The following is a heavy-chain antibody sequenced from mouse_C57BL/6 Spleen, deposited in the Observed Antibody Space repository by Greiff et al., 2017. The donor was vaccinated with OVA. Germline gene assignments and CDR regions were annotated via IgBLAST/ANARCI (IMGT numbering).Heavy chain of an antibody. CDR1: GYTFTSYW. D-gene: IGHD1-1*01. CDR2: IHPNSGST. CDR3: ARSEDYYGSRFFDV. V-gene: IGHV1-64*01. J-gene: IGHJ1*03. Sequence: QVQLQQPGAELVKPGASVKLSCKASGYTFTSYWMHWVKQRPGQGLEWIGMIHPNSGSTNYNEKFKSKATLTVDKSSSTAYMQLSSLTSEDSAVYYCARSEDYYGSRFFDVWGTGTTVTVSS.